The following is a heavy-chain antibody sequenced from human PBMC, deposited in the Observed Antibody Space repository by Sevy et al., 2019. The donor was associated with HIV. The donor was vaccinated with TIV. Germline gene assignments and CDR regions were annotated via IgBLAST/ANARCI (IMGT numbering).Heavy chain of an antibody. J-gene: IGHJ6*02. CDR2: ISGSGGST. D-gene: IGHD5-12*01. Sequence: GGSLRLSCAASGFTFSSYAMSWVRQAPGKGLEWVSAISGSGGSTYYADSVKGRFTISRDNSKNTLYLQMNSLRAEDTSVYNCAKDQLSDLGVQVDPDIVATIIGGDPYCYYGMDVWGQGTTVTVSS. CDR1: GFTFSSYA. V-gene: IGHV3-23*01. CDR3: AKDQLSDLGVQVDPDIVATIIGGDPYCYYGMDV.